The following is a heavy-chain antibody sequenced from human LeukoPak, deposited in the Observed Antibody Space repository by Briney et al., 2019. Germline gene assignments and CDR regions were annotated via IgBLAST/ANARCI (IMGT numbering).Heavy chain of an antibody. CDR2: ISAYNGNT. V-gene: IGHV1-18*01. CDR3: ARDYSAAPRYYYYYGMDV. CDR1: DYTFTSYG. Sequence: GASVKVSCKASDYTFTSYGISWVRQAPGQGLEWMGWISAYNGNTNYAQKLQGRVTMTTDTSTSTAYMELRSLRSDDTAVYYCARDYSAAPRYYYYYGMDVRGQGTTVTVSS. J-gene: IGHJ6*02. D-gene: IGHD6-13*01.